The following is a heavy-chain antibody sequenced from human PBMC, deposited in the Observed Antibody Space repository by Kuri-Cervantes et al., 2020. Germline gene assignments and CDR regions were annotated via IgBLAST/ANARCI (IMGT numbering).Heavy chain of an antibody. D-gene: IGHD3-3*01. CDR2: IGTAGDT. J-gene: IGHJ3*02. CDR3: ARAVLQFLEWFDAFDI. V-gene: IGHV3-13*01. CDR1: GFTFSSYD. Sequence: GESLKISCAASGFTFSSYDMHWVRQATGKGLEWVSAIGTAGDTYYPGSVKGRFTISRENAKNSLYLQMNSLRAEDTAVYYCARAVLQFLEWFDAFDIWGQGTMVTVSS.